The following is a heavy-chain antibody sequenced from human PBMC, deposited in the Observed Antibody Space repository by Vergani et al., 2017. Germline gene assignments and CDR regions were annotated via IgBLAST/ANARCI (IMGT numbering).Heavy chain of an antibody. Sequence: QVQLVQSGAEVKKPGASVKVSCKASGYTFTGYYMHWVRQAPGQGLEWMGWINPNSGGTNYAQKFQGRVTMTRDTSISTAYMELSRLRSDDTAVYYCARANDPGIALVGNWFDPWGQGTLVTVSS. CDR1: GYTFTGYY. D-gene: IGHD6-13*01. CDR2: INPNSGGT. CDR3: ARANDPGIALVGNWFDP. J-gene: IGHJ5*02. V-gene: IGHV1-2*02.